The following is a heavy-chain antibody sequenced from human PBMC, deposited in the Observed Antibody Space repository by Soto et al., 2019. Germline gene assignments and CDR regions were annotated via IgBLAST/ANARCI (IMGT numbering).Heavy chain of an antibody. CDR1: GFTFSSYA. D-gene: IGHD6-19*01. V-gene: IGHV3-30-3*01. Sequence: QPGGSLRLSCAASGFTFSSYAMHWVRQAPGKGLEWVAVISYDGSNKYYADSVKGRFTISRDNSKNTLYLQMNSLRAEDTAVYYCARAPQYDSSGWYGYYGMDVWGQGTTVTVSS. CDR3: ARAPQYDSSGWYGYYGMDV. CDR2: ISYDGSNK. J-gene: IGHJ6*02.